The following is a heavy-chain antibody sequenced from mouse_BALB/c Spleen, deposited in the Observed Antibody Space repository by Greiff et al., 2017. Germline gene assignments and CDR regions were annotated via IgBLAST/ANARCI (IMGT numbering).Heavy chain of an antibody. CDR2: INPYNDGT. CDR1: GYTFTSYV. CDR3: ARSGAPWYFDG. D-gene: IGHD3-1*01. V-gene: IGHV1-14*01. Sequence: EVQLQQSGPELVKPGASVKMSCKASGYTFTSYVMSWVKQKPGQGLEWIGYINPYNDGTNYNENFKGQATLTSDKSSSTAYLELSSLTSEDSAVYYCARSGAPWYFDGWGAGTTVTVSS. J-gene: IGHJ1*01.